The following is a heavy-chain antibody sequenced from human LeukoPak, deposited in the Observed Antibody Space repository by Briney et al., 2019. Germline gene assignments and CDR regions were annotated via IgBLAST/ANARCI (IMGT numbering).Heavy chain of an antibody. CDR3: ARDPPTTVVTPGDY. V-gene: IGHV1-69*13. Sequence: SVKVSCKASGDTFSSYAISWVRQAPGQGLEWMGGIIPNFGTANYAQKFQGRVTITADESTSTAYMELSSLRSEDTAVYYCARDPPTTVVTPGDYWGQGTLVTVSS. CDR2: IIPNFGTA. D-gene: IGHD4-23*01. CDR1: GDTFSSYA. J-gene: IGHJ4*02.